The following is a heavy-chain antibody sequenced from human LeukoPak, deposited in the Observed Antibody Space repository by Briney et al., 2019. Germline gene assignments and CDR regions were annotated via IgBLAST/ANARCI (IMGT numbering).Heavy chain of an antibody. CDR1: GFTFSSYA. Sequence: GGSLRLSCAASGFTFSSYAMSWIRQAPGKGLEWVSAISGSGGSTYYADSVKGRFTISRDNSKNTLYLQMNSLRAEDTAVYYCAKGGLPTVTTFFDYWGQGTLVTVSS. D-gene: IGHD4-17*01. CDR3: AKGGLPTVTTFFDY. J-gene: IGHJ4*02. CDR2: ISGSGGST. V-gene: IGHV3-23*01.